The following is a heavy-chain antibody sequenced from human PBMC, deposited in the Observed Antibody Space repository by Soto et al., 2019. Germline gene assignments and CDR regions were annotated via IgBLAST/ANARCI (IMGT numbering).Heavy chain of an antibody. D-gene: IGHD3-16*01. V-gene: IGHV4-4*02. CDR2: LSRGDER. J-gene: IGHJ6*02. CDR1: GAPITTTKW. CDR3: ATQTISYTWGV. Sequence: QVQLQESGPGLVKPSETLSLTCTVSGAPITTTKWWAWVRLPPGKGLEWIGELSRGDERSSNPSLEGRFSMSLATSNNHSSLKLTSVTAAVSAIYYCATQTISYTWGVWGRGTSVTVSS.